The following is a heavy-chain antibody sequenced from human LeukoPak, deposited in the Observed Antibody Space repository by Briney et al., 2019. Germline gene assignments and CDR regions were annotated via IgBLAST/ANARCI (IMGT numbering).Heavy chain of an antibody. D-gene: IGHD3-10*01. J-gene: IGHJ3*02. Sequence: SETLSLTCTVSGGSISSSSYYWGWIRQPPGKGLEWIGSIYYSGSTYYNPSLKSRVTISVDTSKNQFSLKLSSVTAADTAVYYCARVPITSGAFDIWAKGQWSPSLQ. CDR3: ARVPITSGAFDI. V-gene: IGHV4-39*07. CDR1: GGSISSSSYY. CDR2: IYYSGST.